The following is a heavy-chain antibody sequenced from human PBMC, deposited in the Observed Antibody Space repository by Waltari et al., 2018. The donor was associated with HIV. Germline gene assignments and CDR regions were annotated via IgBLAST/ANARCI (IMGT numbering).Heavy chain of an antibody. CDR1: GCTFDDYA. V-gene: IGHV3-9*01. J-gene: IGHJ4*02. CDR3: ASQFPGGW. D-gene: IGHD2-21*01. Sequence: EVQLVESGGGLVQPGRSVRLSCAASGCTFDDYALHWVRQAPGKGLEWVSGISWNSGSIGYADSVKGRFTISRDNAKNSLYLQMNSLRAEDTALYYCASQFPGGWWGQGTLVTVSS. CDR2: ISWNSGSI.